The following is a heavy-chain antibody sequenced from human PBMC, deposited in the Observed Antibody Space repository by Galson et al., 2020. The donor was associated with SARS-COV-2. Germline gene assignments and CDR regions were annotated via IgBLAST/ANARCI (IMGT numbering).Heavy chain of an antibody. CDR2: INPDTGNT. CDR3: ARDLPYSQFFVPRPDGYFDL. V-gene: IGHV1-18*04. J-gene: IGHJ2*01. CDR1: GYPFHTYG. Sequence: ASVKVSCQASGYPFHTYGLSWVRQAPGHGLAWMGWINPDTGNTHYVATFQGRLPLTTDSSTNTAYLELRSLGSDDTAVYVCARDLPYSQFFVPRPDGYFDLWGRGTLVTVSS. D-gene: IGHD2-21*01.